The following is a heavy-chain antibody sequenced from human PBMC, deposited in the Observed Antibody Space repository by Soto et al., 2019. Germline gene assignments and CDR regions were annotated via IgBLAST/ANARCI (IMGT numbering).Heavy chain of an antibody. CDR2: IIPILGIA. D-gene: IGHD4-17*01. Sequence: GASVKVSCKASGGTFSSYTISWVRQAPGQGLEWMGRIIPILGIANYAQKFQGRVTITADKSTSTAYMELSSLRSEDTAVYYCARQGGNHRTTGTSNWGQGNLVTVS. J-gene: IGHJ4*02. CDR3: ARQGGNHRTTGTSN. V-gene: IGHV1-69*02. CDR1: GGTFSSYT.